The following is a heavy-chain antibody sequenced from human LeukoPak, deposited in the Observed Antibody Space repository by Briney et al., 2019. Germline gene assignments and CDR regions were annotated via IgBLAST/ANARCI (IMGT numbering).Heavy chain of an antibody. CDR3: AKGGISGKIDY. Sequence: GGSLRLSCAASGFTFSSYAMSWVRQAPGKGVEWVSAISGSGGSTYYADSVKGRFTISRDNSKNTLYLQMNSRRAEDTAVYYCAKGGISGKIDYWGQGTLVAVSS. CDR1: GFTFSSYA. V-gene: IGHV3-23*01. J-gene: IGHJ4*02. D-gene: IGHD3-3*02. CDR2: ISGSGGST.